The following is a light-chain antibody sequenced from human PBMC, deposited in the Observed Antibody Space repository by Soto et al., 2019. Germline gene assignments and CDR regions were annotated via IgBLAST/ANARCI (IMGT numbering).Light chain of an antibody. CDR3: KKYDRSQLN. J-gene: IGKJ4*01. CDR2: DAY. CDR1: QSVDRNY. Sequence: EIVLTHSPYTLSLSPGERSTLSCRASQSVDRNYLAWYQQKPGQAPRVLIYDAYIRATGIPDGFSGSGSGKELTITISRLEPEDSEVYYCKKYDRSQLNLGGGKKVDIK. V-gene: IGKV3-20*01.